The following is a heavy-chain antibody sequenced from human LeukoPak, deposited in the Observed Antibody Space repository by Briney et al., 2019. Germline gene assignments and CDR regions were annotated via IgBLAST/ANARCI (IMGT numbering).Heavy chain of an antibody. CDR2: ISSSSSTI. CDR1: GFTFSGYS. CDR3: ALLMVRGPFDY. Sequence: PGGSLRLSCAASGFTFSGYSLNWVRQAPGKGLEWVSYISSSSSTIYYADSVKGRFTISRDNAKNSLYLQMNSLRSEDTAVYYCALLMVRGPFDYWGQGTLVTVSS. D-gene: IGHD2-8*01. J-gene: IGHJ4*02. V-gene: IGHV3-48*01.